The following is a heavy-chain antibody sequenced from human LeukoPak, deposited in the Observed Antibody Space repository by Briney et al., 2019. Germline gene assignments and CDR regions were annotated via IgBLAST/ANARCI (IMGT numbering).Heavy chain of an antibody. Sequence: SETLSLTCTVSGGSISSSSYYWGWIRQPPGKGLEWIGSIYYSGSTYYNPSLKSRVTISVDTSKNQFSLKLSSVTAADTAVYYCARGSFLVGIGWFDPWGQGTLVTVSS. CDR3: ARGSFLVGIGWFDP. D-gene: IGHD2-21*01. J-gene: IGHJ5*02. CDR1: GGSISSSSYY. V-gene: IGHV4-39*07. CDR2: IYYSGST.